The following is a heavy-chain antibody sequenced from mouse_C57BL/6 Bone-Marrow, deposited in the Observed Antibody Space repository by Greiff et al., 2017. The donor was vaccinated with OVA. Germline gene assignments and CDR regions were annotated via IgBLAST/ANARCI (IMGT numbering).Heavy chain of an antibody. CDR2: IWTGGGT. V-gene: IGHV2-9-1*01. CDR3: ARKRRIYYDYDGWYFDV. J-gene: IGHJ1*03. D-gene: IGHD2-4*01. Sequence: QVQLKESGPGLVAPSQSLSITCTVSGFSLTSYAISCVRQPPGKGLEWLGVIWTGGGTNYNSALKSRLSISKDNSKSQVFLKMNSLQTDDTARYYCARKRRIYYDYDGWYFDVWGTGTTVTVSS. CDR1: GFSLTSYA.